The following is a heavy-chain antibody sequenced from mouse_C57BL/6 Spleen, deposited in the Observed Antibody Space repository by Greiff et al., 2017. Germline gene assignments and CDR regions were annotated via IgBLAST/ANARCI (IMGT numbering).Heavy chain of an antibody. Sequence: VQLQQSVAELVRPGASVKLSCTASGFNIKNTYMHWVKQRPEQGLEWIGRIDPENGNTKYAPKFQGKATITADTSSNTAYLQLSSLTSEDTAIYYCARDPLYFYGSSYYFDYWGQGTTLTVSS. CDR3: ARDPLYFYGSSYYFDY. CDR2: IDPENGNT. CDR1: GFNIKNTY. V-gene: IGHV14-3*01. D-gene: IGHD1-1*01. J-gene: IGHJ2*01.